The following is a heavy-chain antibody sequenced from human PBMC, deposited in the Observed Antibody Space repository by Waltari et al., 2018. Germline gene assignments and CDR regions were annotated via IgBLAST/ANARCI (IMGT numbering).Heavy chain of an antibody. CDR3: AKLRNYGTTWAGAFDC. D-gene: IGHD3-10*01. CDR1: GFTFTTYA. J-gene: IGHJ4*02. Sequence: EEQLLQSGGGLVQPGGSMRLSCAASGFTFTTYATSWVRQAPGKGLEWVSAFNGRDGGAYYADSVKGRFTISSDNSRNTLYLQMNSLRAEDTAVYYCAKLRNYGTTWAGAFDCWGQGTLVTVSS. V-gene: IGHV3-23*01. CDR2: FNGRDGGA.